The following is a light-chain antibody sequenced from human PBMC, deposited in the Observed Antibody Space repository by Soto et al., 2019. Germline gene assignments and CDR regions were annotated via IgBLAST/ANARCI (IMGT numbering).Light chain of an antibody. Sequence: DIQMTQSPSTLSASVGDRVTITCRASQISSSWLAWYQQKPGKAPKLLIYDASSLESGVPSRFSGSGSGTEFTLTISSLQPDDFATYYCQQYNSYPVTFGQGTKVEIK. J-gene: IGKJ1*01. V-gene: IGKV1-5*01. CDR1: QISSSW. CDR2: DAS. CDR3: QQYNSYPVT.